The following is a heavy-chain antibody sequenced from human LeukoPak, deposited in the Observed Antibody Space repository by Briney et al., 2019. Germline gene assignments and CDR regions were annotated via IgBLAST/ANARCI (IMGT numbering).Heavy chain of an antibody. Sequence: GGSLRLSCAASGFTFSSYWMHWVRQAPGKGLVWVSRINSDGSSTNYADSVKGRFTISRDNAKNTLYLQMNSLRAEDTAVYYCARAPYYYGSGGTGSIDYWGQGTLVTVSS. CDR1: GFTFSSYW. CDR2: INSDGSST. V-gene: IGHV3-74*01. D-gene: IGHD3-10*01. CDR3: ARAPYYYGSGGTGSIDY. J-gene: IGHJ4*02.